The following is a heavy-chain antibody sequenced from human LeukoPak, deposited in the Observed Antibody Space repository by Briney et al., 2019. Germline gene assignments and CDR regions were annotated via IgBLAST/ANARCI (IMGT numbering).Heavy chain of an antibody. CDR2: ISAYNGNT. CDR3: ARGIVQWLVPGLLEY. Sequence: ASVKVSCKASGYTFTSCGISWVRQAPGQGREWMGWISAYNGNTNYAQKLQGRVTMTTDTSTSTAYMELRSLRSDDTAVYYCARGIVQWLVPGLLEYWGQGTLVTVSS. CDR1: GYTFTSCG. J-gene: IGHJ4*02. D-gene: IGHD6-19*01. V-gene: IGHV1-18*01.